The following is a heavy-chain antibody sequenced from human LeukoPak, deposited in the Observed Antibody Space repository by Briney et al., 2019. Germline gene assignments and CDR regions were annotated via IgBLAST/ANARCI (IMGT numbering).Heavy chain of an antibody. CDR1: GFTFSSYA. CDR2: ISYDGSNK. D-gene: IGHD4/OR15-4a*01. J-gene: IGHJ5*02. Sequence: PGGSLRLSCAASGFTFSSYAVHWVRQAPGKGLEWVAVISYDGSNKYYADSVKGRFTISRDNSKNTLYLQMNSLRAEDTAVYYCAMLKNPWGQGTLVTVSS. CDR3: AMLKNP. V-gene: IGHV3-30-3*01.